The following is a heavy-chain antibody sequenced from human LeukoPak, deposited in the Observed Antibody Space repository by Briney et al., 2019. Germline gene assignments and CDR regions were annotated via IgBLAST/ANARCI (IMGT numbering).Heavy chain of an antibody. CDR2: IRFDGGNK. CDR1: GFTFNNYG. V-gene: IGHV3-30*02. D-gene: IGHD3-10*01. J-gene: IGHJ4*02. CDR3: AKDSLRTYYGSGSYPLDY. Sequence: PGGSLRLSCAASGFTFNNYGMPWVRQAPGKGLEWVAFIRFDGGNKYYADSVKGRFTISRDSSKNTLFLQMNSLRADDTAVYYCAKDSLRTYYGSGSYPLDYWGQGTLVTASS.